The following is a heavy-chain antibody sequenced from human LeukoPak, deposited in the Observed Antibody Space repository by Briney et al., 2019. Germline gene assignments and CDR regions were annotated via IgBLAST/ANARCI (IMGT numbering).Heavy chain of an antibody. CDR2: TYPGDSDT. V-gene: IGHV5-51*01. J-gene: IGHJ4*02. D-gene: IGHD6-19*01. CDR1: GYSFTSYW. CDR3: ARYDPVAGGGDLYYFDY. Sequence: GESLKISCKGSGYSFTSYWIGWVRQMPGKGLEWMGITYPGDSDTRYSPSFQGQVTISADKSISTAYLQWSSLKASDTAMYYCARYDPVAGGGDLYYFDYWGQGTLVTVSS.